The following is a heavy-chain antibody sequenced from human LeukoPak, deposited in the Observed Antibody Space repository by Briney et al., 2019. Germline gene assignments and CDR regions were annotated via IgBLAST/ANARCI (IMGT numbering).Heavy chain of an antibody. Sequence: SETLSLTCTVSGDSISSSSYYWGWIRQSPGKGLEWIGNIYYSGTTYYNPSLKSRVTISVDTSKNQFSLKLSSVTAADTAVYYCARHGYGDYALPYNWFDPWGQGTLVTVSS. V-gene: IGHV4-39*01. CDR2: IYYSGTT. D-gene: IGHD4-17*01. CDR1: GDSISSSSYY. J-gene: IGHJ5*02. CDR3: ARHGYGDYALPYNWFDP.